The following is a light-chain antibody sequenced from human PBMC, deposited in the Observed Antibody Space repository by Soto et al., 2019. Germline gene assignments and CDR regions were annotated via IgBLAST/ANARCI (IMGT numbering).Light chain of an antibody. Sequence: QSVLTQPASVSGSDGQSITISCTGTSSDIGGYNYVSWYQQYPGKAPKVMIYEVSNRPSGVSNRFSGSKSGNTASLTISGLQGDDEADYYCSSYTSSGTLFVFGTGTKVT. V-gene: IGLV2-14*01. CDR2: EVS. CDR3: SSYTSSGTLFV. J-gene: IGLJ1*01. CDR1: SSDIGGYNY.